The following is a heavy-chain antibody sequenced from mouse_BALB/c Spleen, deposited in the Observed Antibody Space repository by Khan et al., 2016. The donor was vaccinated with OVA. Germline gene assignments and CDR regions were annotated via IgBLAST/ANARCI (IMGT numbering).Heavy chain of an antibody. V-gene: IGHV2-6-1*01. CDR2: IWNDGTT. CDR3: ARQPYYHYNIMDY. Sequence: VELVESGPVLAAPSQSLSITCTISGFSLTNYGVHWVRQPPGKGLEWLVVIWNDGTTTYNSALKSRLTITKDNSQSQVLLKMNSLQTDDTAIYVCARQPYYHYNIMDYWGQGTSVTVSS. CDR1: GFSLTNYG. D-gene: IGHD2-10*01. J-gene: IGHJ4*01.